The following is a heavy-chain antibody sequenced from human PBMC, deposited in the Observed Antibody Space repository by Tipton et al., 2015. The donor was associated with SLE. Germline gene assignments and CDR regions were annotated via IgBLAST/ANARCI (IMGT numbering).Heavy chain of an antibody. Sequence: LSLTCIVSGGSIGNYYWTWIRQPPGKDLEWIGYIYYSGSTNFNPSLRSRVSLSVETSKSHLYLKLTSVTAADTAVYFCARLRYNRYDSPFDYWGQGTLVTVSS. CDR1: GGSIGNYY. CDR2: IYYSGST. CDR3: ARLRYNRYDSPFDY. J-gene: IGHJ4*02. V-gene: IGHV4-59*01. D-gene: IGHD5-12*01.